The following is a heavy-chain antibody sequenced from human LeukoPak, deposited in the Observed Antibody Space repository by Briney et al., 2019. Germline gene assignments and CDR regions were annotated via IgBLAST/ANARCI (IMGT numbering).Heavy chain of an antibody. Sequence: PGGSLRLSCAASGFTFSFNNYGMHWVRQAPGKGLEWVAFVRYDGTNNYYADSVNGRSTVSRDNSKNTVYLQMSSLRTEDTAVYYCAKDYGYSYGYFDHWGQGTLVTVSS. CDR1: GFTFSFNNYG. CDR3: AKDYGYSYGYFDH. V-gene: IGHV3-30*02. CDR2: VRYDGTNN. J-gene: IGHJ4*02. D-gene: IGHD1-26*01.